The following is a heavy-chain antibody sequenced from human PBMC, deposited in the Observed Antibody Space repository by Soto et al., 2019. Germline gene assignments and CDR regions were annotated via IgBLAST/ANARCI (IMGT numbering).Heavy chain of an antibody. J-gene: IGHJ5*02. D-gene: IGHD5-18*01. CDR2: IIPIFGTA. Sequence: QVQLVQSGAEVKKPGSSVKVSCKASGGTFSSYAISWVRQAPGQGLEWMGGIIPIFGTANYAQKFHGRVTITADESTSTAYMELSSLRSEDTAVYYCARALGVDTAMVRDNWFDPWGQGTLVTVSS. CDR1: GGTFSSYA. CDR3: ARALGVDTAMVRDNWFDP. V-gene: IGHV1-69*01.